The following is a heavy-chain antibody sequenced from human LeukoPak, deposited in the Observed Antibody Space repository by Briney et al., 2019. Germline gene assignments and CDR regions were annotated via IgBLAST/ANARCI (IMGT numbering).Heavy chain of an antibody. D-gene: IGHD6-13*01. V-gene: IGHV4-4*07. CDR3: AYSSSWSYYYYMDV. CDR2: IYTSGSI. Sequence: PSETLSLTCTVSGGSISSYYWSWIRQPAGKGLEWIGRIYTSGSINYNPSLKSRATMSVDTSKNQFSLKLSSVTAADTAVYYCAYSSSWSYYYYMDVWGKGTTVTVSS. J-gene: IGHJ6*03. CDR1: GGSISSYY.